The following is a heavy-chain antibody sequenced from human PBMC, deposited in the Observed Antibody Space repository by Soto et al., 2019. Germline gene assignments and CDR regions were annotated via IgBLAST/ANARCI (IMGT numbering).Heavy chain of an antibody. D-gene: IGHD2-2*01. Sequence: ASVKVSCKASGGTFSSYAISWVRQAPGQGLEWMGGIIPIFGTANYAQKFQGRVTITADESTSTAYMELSSLRSEDTAVYYCARSGRYCISTSCHREVDYWGQGTLVTVSS. CDR2: IIPIFGTA. CDR3: ARSGRYCISTSCHREVDY. CDR1: GGTFSSYA. V-gene: IGHV1-69*13. J-gene: IGHJ4*02.